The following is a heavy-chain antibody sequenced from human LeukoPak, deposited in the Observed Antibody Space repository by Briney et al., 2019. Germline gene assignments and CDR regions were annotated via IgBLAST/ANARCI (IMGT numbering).Heavy chain of an antibody. V-gene: IGHV1-18*01. CDR1: GYTFTNYG. J-gene: IGHJ4*02. CDR3: ARDRSYGPYNFED. Sequence: ASVKVSCKTSGYTFTNYGISWVRQAPGQGLEWMGWISAYNGDTNYARKFQGRVAMTTDTSTSTAYMELGSLRSDDTAVYYCARDRSYGPYNFEDWGQGTLVTVSS. CDR2: ISAYNGDT. D-gene: IGHD3-16*01.